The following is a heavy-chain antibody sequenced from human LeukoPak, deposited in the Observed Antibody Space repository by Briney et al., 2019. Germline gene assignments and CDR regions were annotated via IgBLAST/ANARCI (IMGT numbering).Heavy chain of an antibody. CDR3: ARGLGSYPYYFDY. D-gene: IGHD1-26*01. J-gene: IGHJ4*02. CDR2: ISYSGST. Sequence: SETLSLTCTVSGGSFSSYYWSWLRLPPGKGPEWIGSISYSGSTNYNPSLKSRVTISVDTSKNQFSLKLSSVTAADTAVYYCARGLGSYPYYFDYWGQGTLVTVSS. V-gene: IGHV4-59*01. CDR1: GGSFSSYY.